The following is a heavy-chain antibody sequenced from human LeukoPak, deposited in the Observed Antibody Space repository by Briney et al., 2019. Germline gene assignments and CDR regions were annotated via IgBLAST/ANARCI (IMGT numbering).Heavy chain of an antibody. CDR2: ITISSSYI. Sequence: GGSLRLSCAASGFTFSSYSMNWVRLAPGKGLECVSSITISSSYIYYADSVKGRFTISRDNAKNSLYLQMSSLRVEDTAVYYCARGYSSSFYFDYWGQGTLVTVSS. J-gene: IGHJ4*02. CDR1: GFTFSSYS. CDR3: ARGYSSSFYFDY. V-gene: IGHV3-21*01. D-gene: IGHD6-6*01.